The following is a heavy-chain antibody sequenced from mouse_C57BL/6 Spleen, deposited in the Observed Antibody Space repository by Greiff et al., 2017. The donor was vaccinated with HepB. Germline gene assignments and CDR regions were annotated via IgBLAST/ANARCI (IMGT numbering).Heavy chain of an antibody. J-gene: IGHJ3*01. D-gene: IGHD2-5*01. V-gene: IGHV5-17*01. CDR1: GFTFSDYG. Sequence: EVQGVESGGGLVKPGGSLKLSCAASGFTFSDYGMHWVRQAPEKGLEWVAYISSGSSTIYYADTVKGRFTISRDNAKNTLFLQMTSLRSEDTAMYYCARKDYYSNFFAYWGQGTLVTVSA. CDR2: ISSGSSTI. CDR3: ARKDYYSNFFAY.